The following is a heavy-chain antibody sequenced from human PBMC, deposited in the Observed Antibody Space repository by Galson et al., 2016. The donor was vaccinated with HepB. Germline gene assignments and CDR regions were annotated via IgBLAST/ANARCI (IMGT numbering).Heavy chain of an antibody. CDR1: GFTFDDYA. J-gene: IGHJ5*02. CDR2: INFNSVII. V-gene: IGHV3-9*01. D-gene: IGHD2-15*01. Sequence: SLRLSCAASGFTFDDYAMHWVRQAPGKGLELISGINFNSVIIGYADSVKGRFTISRDNAKNSLYLQMNALRAEDTALYYCVKDTDGVVVAATGGLGPWGQGTLVTVSS. CDR3: VKDTDGVVVAATGGLGP.